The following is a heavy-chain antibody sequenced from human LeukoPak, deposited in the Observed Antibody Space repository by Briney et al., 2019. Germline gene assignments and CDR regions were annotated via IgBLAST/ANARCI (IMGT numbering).Heavy chain of an antibody. Sequence: SVKVSCKASGGTFSSYAISWVRQAPGQGLEWMGGIIPIFGTANYAQKFQGRVTITADESTSTAYMELSRPRSEDTAVYYCARDGPYDFWSGYYSYFDYWGQGTLVTVSS. CDR2: IIPIFGTA. D-gene: IGHD3-3*01. CDR3: ARDGPYDFWSGYYSYFDY. CDR1: GGTFSSYA. V-gene: IGHV1-69*13. J-gene: IGHJ4*02.